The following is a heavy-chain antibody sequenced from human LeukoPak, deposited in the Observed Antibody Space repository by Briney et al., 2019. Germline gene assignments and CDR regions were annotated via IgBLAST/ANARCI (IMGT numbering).Heavy chain of an antibody. CDR2: IIPIFGTA. J-gene: IGHJ5*02. CDR1: GGTFSSYA. Sequence: ASVKVSCKASGGTFSSYAISWVRQAPGQGLEWMGGIIPIFGTANYAQKFQGRVTITTDESTSTAFMELSSLRSEDTDVYYCASVSNIVVVPAAQIVDNWFDPWGQGTLVTVSS. D-gene: IGHD2-2*01. V-gene: IGHV1-69*05. CDR3: ASVSNIVVVPAAQIVDNWFDP.